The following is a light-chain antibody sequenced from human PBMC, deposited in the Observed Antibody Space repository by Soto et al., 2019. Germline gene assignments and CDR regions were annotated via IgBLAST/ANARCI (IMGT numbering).Light chain of an antibody. J-gene: IGKJ1*01. Sequence: EIVMTQSPATLSVSPGERATLSCRASQSVGINLAWYQHKRGLSPRLLIYGASTRATGLPARFSGSGSGTEFTLTISSLQSEDFAVYYCQQYDNWPRTFGQGTKVEIE. CDR1: QSVGIN. CDR2: GAS. CDR3: QQYDNWPRT. V-gene: IGKV3-15*01.